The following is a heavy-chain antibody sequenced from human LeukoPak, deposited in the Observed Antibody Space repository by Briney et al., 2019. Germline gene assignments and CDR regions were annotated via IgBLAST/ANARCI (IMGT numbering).Heavy chain of an antibody. D-gene: IGHD3-16*01. V-gene: IGHV3-7*03. CDR2: INHNGNVN. CDR3: ARGGGLDV. J-gene: IGHJ6*02. CDR1: GFTFSSYW. Sequence: PGGSLRLSCAASGFTFSSYWMNWARQARGKGVEWVASINHNGNVNYYVDCVKGGFTISRDNAKNSLYLQMSNLRAEDTAVYFCARGGGLDVWGQGATVTVSS.